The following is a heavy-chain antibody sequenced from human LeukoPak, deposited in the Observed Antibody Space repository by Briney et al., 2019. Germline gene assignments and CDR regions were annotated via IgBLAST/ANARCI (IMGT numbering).Heavy chain of an antibody. D-gene: IGHD3-22*01. CDR2: INHSGSA. CDR1: GGSFSGYY. CDR3: AGHHDKEQYYYDSSGYYLANWFDP. V-gene: IGHV4-34*01. J-gene: IGHJ5*02. Sequence: ASETLSLTCAVSGGSFSGYYWTWIRQPPGEGLEWIGEINHSGSANYNPSLKSRVTISLDTSKNQFSLKLSSVTAADTAVYYCAGHHDKEQYYYDSSGYYLANWFDPWGQGTLVTVSS.